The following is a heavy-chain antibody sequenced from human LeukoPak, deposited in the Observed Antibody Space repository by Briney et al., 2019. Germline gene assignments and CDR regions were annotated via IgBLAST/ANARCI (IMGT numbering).Heavy chain of an antibody. CDR2: INHSGST. D-gene: IGHD6-13*01. J-gene: IGHJ5*02. CDR3: ARGLSSSSWYVRKMNWFDP. Sequence: SETLSLTCAVYGGSFSGYYWSWIRQPPGKGLEWSGEINHSGSTNYNPSLKSRVTISVDTSKNQFSLKLSSVTAADTAAYYCARGLSSSSWYVRKMNWFDPWGQGTLVTVSS. CDR1: GGSFSGYY. V-gene: IGHV4-34*01.